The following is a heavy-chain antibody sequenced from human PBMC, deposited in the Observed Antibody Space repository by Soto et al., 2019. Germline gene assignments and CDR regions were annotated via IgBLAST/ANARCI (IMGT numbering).Heavy chain of an antibody. D-gene: IGHD1-1*01. J-gene: IGHJ4*02. V-gene: IGHV3-23*01. CDR3: ARYIRGPTVYYFDF. CDR2: ISGSGGDT. CDR1: GFTFSSYA. Sequence: GSLRLSCAASGFTFSSYAMSWVRQAPGKGLEWVSAISGSGGDTYYADSVKGRFTISRDNSKDTVDLQMNGLRAEDTAVYYCARYIRGPTVYYFDFWGPGVLVTVSS.